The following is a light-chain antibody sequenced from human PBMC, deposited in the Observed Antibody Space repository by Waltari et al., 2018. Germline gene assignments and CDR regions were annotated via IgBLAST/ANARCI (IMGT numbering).Light chain of an antibody. Sequence: IQLTQSPSSLSASVGDRVTITRRASQVISSDLAWYQQKPGKAPKLLISASSTLQSGVPPRCSGSGSGTDFTLTISSLQPEDFATYYCQQLYSYPITFGGGTKVEIK. CDR3: QQLYSYPIT. CDR2: ASS. J-gene: IGKJ4*01. V-gene: IGKV1-9*01. CDR1: QVISSD.